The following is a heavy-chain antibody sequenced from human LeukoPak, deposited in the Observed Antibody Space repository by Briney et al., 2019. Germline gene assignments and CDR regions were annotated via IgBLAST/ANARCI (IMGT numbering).Heavy chain of an antibody. D-gene: IGHD3-22*01. CDR1: GFTFSSYT. Sequence: GGSLRLSCAASGFTFSSYTMNWVRQAPGKGLEWVSSITGSSSSIWYADSVKGRFTISRDNAKNSPYLQMNSLRAEDTAVYYCARGALYDSSGYYRYWGQGTLVTVSS. CDR3: ARGALYDSSGYYRY. J-gene: IGHJ4*02. CDR2: ITGSSSSI. V-gene: IGHV3-21*01.